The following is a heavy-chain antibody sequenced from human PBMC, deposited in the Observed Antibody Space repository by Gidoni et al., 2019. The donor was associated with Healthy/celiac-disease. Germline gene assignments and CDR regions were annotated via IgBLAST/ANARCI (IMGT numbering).Heavy chain of an antibody. CDR2: ISSSSSYI. V-gene: IGHV3-21*01. CDR1: VFTFSSYS. CDR3: ARVSPDYGDFGG. D-gene: IGHD4-17*01. J-gene: IGHJ4*02. Sequence: EVQLVESGGGLVKPGGSLRLSCAASVFTFSSYSMNWVRPAPGKGLEWVSSISSSSSYIYYADSVKGRFTISRDNAKNSLYLQMNSLRAEDTAVYYCARVSPDYGDFGGWGQGTLVTVSS.